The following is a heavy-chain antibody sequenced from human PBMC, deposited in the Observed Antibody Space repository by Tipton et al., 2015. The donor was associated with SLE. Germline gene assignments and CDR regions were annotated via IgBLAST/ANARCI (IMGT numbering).Heavy chain of an antibody. J-gene: IGHJ4*02. CDR1: GFTFSDYA. Sequence: GSLRLSCAASGFTFSDYAMSWVRQAPGKGLEWVSIIYSGDGGTYYTDSVKGRFTISRDDSKNTLFLQMNGLSAEDTAMYYCAKDGHDYSNYVDYWGQGTLLTVSS. CDR2: IYSGDGGT. V-gene: IGHV3-23*03. D-gene: IGHD4-11*01. CDR3: AKDGHDYSNYVDY.